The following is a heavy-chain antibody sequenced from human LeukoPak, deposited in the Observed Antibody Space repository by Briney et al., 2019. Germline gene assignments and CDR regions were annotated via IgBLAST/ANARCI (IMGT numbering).Heavy chain of an antibody. Sequence: AWETLSLTCAVYGGSFSGYYWSWIPQPPGKGLEWIGEISHSGSSNYNPSLKSRVTISVDTYKNQFSLKLSSVTAADTAVYYCAGRRYDFWSGYYDWFDPWGQGTLVTVPS. CDR1: GGSFSGYY. D-gene: IGHD3-3*01. J-gene: IGHJ5*02. CDR3: AGRRYDFWSGYYDWFDP. V-gene: IGHV4-34*01. CDR2: ISHSGSS.